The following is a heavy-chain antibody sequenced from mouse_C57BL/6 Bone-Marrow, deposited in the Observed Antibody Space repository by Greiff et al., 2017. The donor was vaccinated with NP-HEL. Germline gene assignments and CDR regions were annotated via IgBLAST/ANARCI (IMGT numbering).Heavy chain of an antibody. CDR2: ISSGGSYT. D-gene: IGHD4-1*01. CDR3: ARRGANWDGAWFAY. CDR1: GFTFSSYG. J-gene: IGHJ3*01. Sequence: EVQGVESGGDLVKPGGSLKLSCAASGFTFSSYGMSWVRQTPDKRLAWVATISSGGSYTYYPDSVKGRFTISRDNAKNTLYLQMSSLKSEDTAMYYCARRGANWDGAWFAYWGQGTLVTVSA. V-gene: IGHV5-6*01.